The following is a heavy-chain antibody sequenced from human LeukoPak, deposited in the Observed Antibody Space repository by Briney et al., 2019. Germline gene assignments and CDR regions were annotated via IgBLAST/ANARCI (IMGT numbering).Heavy chain of an antibody. CDR1: DDSITMYY. CDR2: VDHTGST. Sequence: SETLSLTCTVSDDSITMYYWTWIRQPPGKGLEWIGYVDHTGSTKFNPSLNGRVSISRDTSNNFFSLRLRSVTAADTAVYFCARALPSILGELSSHYYYYYYMDVWGKRTTVTVSS. CDR3: ARALPSILGELSSHYYYYYYMDV. D-gene: IGHD3-16*02. J-gene: IGHJ6*03. V-gene: IGHV4-59*01.